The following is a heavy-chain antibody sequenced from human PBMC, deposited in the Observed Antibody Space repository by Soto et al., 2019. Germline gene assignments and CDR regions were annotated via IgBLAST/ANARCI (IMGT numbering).Heavy chain of an antibody. CDR1: GESFSGYI. CDR3: ARGLITGSHYSGGWYYFDS. D-gene: IGHD6-19*01. Sequence: PSETLCLTCAVYGESFSGYIWTWIRPTPGKGLQWIGQINHSGSAYYNPSLKSRVTISVHTSNSQFSLELSSVTAADTAVYYCARGLITGSHYSGGWYYFDSWGQGTQVTVS. CDR2: INHSGSA. J-gene: IGHJ4*02. V-gene: IGHV4-34*01.